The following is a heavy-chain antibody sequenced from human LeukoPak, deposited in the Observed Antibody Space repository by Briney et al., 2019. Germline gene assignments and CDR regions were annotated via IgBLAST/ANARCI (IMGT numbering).Heavy chain of an antibody. CDR3: AKDLGTTLVFDYFDY. D-gene: IGHD1-7*01. CDR1: GFTFSSYA. J-gene: IGHJ4*02. V-gene: IGHV3-23*01. Sequence: GRSLRLSCAASGFTFSSYAMSWVRQAPGKGLEWVSAISGSGGSTYYADSVKGRFTISRDNSKNTLYLQMNSLRAEDTAVYYCAKDLGTTLVFDYFDYWGQGTLVTVSS. CDR2: ISGSGGST.